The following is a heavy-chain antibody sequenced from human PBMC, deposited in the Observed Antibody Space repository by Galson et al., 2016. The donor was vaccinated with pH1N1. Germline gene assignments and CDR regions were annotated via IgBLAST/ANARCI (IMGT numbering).Heavy chain of an antibody. CDR2: ISTGRRVV. J-gene: IGHJ4*02. V-gene: IGHV3-48*04. Sequence: SLRLSCAASGFIFSDYSFIWVRRAPGKGLEWLSYISTGRRVVQYADSVKGRLTISRDNAQRSVYLQINSLRLEDTAVYHCARLAYGDSFDSWGRGTLVAVSS. CDR3: ARLAYGDSFDS. CDR1: GFIFSDYS. D-gene: IGHD4-17*01.